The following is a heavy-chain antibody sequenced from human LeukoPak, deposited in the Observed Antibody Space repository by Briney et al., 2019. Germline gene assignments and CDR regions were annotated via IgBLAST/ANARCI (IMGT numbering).Heavy chain of an antibody. CDR3: TRGDSGNLAEDD. Sequence: SETLSLTCTVSGASISSYGYQWSWIRQPAGKGLEWIGRTYIDGTTNYNPSLESRVTISIDTSKNQFSLKLSSVIAADTAINYCTRGDSGNLAEDDWGQGTLVTVSS. J-gene: IGHJ4*02. V-gene: IGHV4-61*02. D-gene: IGHD1-26*01. CDR1: GASISSYGYQ. CDR2: TYIDGTT.